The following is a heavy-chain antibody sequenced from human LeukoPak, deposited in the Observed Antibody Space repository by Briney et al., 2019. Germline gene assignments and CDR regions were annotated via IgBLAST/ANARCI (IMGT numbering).Heavy chain of an antibody. Sequence: ASVKVSCKASGYTFNGYYIHWVRQAPGQGLEWMGWINPNSGGTNYAQKFQGRVTMTRDTSISTAYMELSRLRSDDTAVYYCARERIAARRNWFDPWGQGTLVTVSS. CDR3: ARERIAARRNWFDP. D-gene: IGHD6-6*01. V-gene: IGHV1-2*02. CDR2: INPNSGGT. CDR1: GYTFNGYY. J-gene: IGHJ5*02.